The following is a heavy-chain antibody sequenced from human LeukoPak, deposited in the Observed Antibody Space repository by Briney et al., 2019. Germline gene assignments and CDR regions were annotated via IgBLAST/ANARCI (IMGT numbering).Heavy chain of an antibody. CDR2: ISGSGGST. Sequence: GGSLRLSCAASGFTFSSYAMSWVRQAPGKGLGWVSAISGSGGSTYYADSVEGRFTISRDNSKNTLYLQMNSLRAEDTAVYYCAKEVTIFGVVSDAFDIWGQGTMVTVSS. CDR1: GFTFSSYA. CDR3: AKEVTIFGVVSDAFDI. D-gene: IGHD3-3*01. V-gene: IGHV3-23*01. J-gene: IGHJ3*02.